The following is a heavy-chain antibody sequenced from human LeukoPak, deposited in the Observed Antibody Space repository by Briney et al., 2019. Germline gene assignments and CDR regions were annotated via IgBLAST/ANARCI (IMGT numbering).Heavy chain of an antibody. CDR1: GFTFSXXX. CDR3: ARDLTGYHRGFDP. D-gene: IGHD5-12*01. CDR2: IKQDGSEK. J-gene: IGHJ5*02. V-gene: IGHV3-7*05. Sequence: PGGSLRLSCAAXGFTFSXXXXXXXXQAXGKXXXXXXNIKQDGSEKYYVDSVXGRXXISRXXAXXSLYLQMNSLRAEDTAVYYCARDLTGYHRGFDPWGQGTLVTVSS.